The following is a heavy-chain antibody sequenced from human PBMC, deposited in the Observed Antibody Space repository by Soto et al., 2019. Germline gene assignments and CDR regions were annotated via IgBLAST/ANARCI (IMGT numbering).Heavy chain of an antibody. Sequence: SETLSLTCAVSGYSISSDYYWGCIRQPPGKGLEWIGSISHSGSAYYNPSLKTRVTMSVDTSKNQFSLKLSAVTAADTALYYCARGLSGGFDYWGQGTLVTVSS. D-gene: IGHD7-27*01. V-gene: IGHV4-38-2*01. CDR2: ISHSGSA. J-gene: IGHJ4*02. CDR3: ARGLSGGFDY. CDR1: GYSISSDYY.